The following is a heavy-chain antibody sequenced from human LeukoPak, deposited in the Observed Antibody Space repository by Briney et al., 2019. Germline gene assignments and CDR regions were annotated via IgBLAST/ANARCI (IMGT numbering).Heavy chain of an antibody. J-gene: IGHJ4*02. D-gene: IGHD3-10*01. V-gene: IGHV3-7*01. CDR3: ARGQTDYHY. CDR2: IKQDGSEK. CDR1: GFTFGSYW. Sequence: GGSLRLSCAASGFTFGSYWMSWVRQAPGKGLEWVANIKQDGSEKYYVDSVKGRFTISRDNAKNSLYLQMNSLRAEDTAVYYCARGQTDYHYWGQGTLVTVSS.